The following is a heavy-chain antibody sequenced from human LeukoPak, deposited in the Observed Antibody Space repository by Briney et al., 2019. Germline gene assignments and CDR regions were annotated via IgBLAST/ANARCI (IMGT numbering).Heavy chain of an antibody. CDR2: MNPNSGNT. V-gene: IGHV1-8*02. Sequence: EASVKVSCKASGYTFTSYGISWVRQAPGQGLEWMGWMNPNSGNTGYAQKFQGRVTMTRNTSISTAYMELSSLRSEDTAVYYCARGARITIFGVVVPNFDYWGQGTLVTVSS. J-gene: IGHJ4*02. D-gene: IGHD3-3*01. CDR3: ARGARITIFGVVVPNFDY. CDR1: GYTFTSYG.